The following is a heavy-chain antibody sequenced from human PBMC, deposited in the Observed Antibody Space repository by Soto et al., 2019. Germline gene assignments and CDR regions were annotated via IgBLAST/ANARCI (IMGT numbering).Heavy chain of an antibody. CDR1: GGSVSSGSYY. J-gene: IGHJ5*02. Sequence: PSETLSLTCTVPGGSVSSGSYYWSWIRQPPGKGLEWIGYIYYSGSTNYNPSLKSRVTISVDTSKNQFSLKLSSVTAADTAVYYCARSITGTSSWFDPWGQGTLVTVSS. V-gene: IGHV4-61*01. D-gene: IGHD1-7*01. CDR2: IYYSGST. CDR3: ARSITGTSSWFDP.